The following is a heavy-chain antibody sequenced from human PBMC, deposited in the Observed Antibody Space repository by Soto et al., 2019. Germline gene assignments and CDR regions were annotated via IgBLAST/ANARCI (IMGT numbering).Heavy chain of an antibody. Sequence: PSETMSLTCAVYGGSFSAYYWSWIRQPPGKGLEWIGEINHSGNTNYNPSLKSRVTISIDTSKNQFSLKLSSVTAADTALYYCASRLEDIVVVPSPFDPWGQGTLVTVSS. D-gene: IGHD2-2*01. V-gene: IGHV4-34*01. CDR1: GGSFSAYY. CDR2: INHSGNT. J-gene: IGHJ5*02. CDR3: ASRLEDIVVVPSPFDP.